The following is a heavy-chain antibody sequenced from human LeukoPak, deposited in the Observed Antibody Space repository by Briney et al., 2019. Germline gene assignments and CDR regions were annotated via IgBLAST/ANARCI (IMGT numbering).Heavy chain of an antibody. Sequence: GGSLRLSCAASGFTFSSYAMRWVRQAPGQGLEWMGGIIPIFGTANYAQKFQGRVTITADKSTSTAYMELSSLRSEDTAVYYCAGERDTMVRGETRPYFDYWGQGTLVTVSS. J-gene: IGHJ4*02. V-gene: IGHV1-69*06. CDR1: GFTFSSYA. CDR2: IIPIFGTA. CDR3: AGERDTMVRGETRPYFDY. D-gene: IGHD3-10*01.